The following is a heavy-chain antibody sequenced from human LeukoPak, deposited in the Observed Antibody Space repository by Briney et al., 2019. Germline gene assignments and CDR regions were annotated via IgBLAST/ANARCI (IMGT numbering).Heavy chain of an antibody. CDR2: IIPIFGTA. Sequence: SVKVSCKASGGTFSSYAISWVRQAPGQGLEWMGGIIPIFGTANYAQKFQGRVTITADESTSTAYMELSSLRSEDTAVYYCASGSSQIEIVGVLDYWGQGTLVTVSS. D-gene: IGHD3-10*01. J-gene: IGHJ4*02. CDR3: ASGSSQIEIVGVLDY. CDR1: GGTFSSYA. V-gene: IGHV1-69*13.